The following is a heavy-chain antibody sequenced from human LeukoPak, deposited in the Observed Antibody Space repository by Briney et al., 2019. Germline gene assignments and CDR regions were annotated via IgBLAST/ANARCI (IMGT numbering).Heavy chain of an antibody. V-gene: IGHV1-69*05. Sequence: PGASVKVSCKASGGTFSSYAISWVRQAPGQGLEWMGGIIPIFGTANYAQKFQGRVTITTDESTSTAYMELSSLRSEDTAVYYCARGLTAIASYYMDVWGKGTTVTVSS. CDR3: ARGLTAIASYYMDV. D-gene: IGHD2-21*02. CDR2: IIPIFGTA. J-gene: IGHJ6*03. CDR1: GGTFSSYA.